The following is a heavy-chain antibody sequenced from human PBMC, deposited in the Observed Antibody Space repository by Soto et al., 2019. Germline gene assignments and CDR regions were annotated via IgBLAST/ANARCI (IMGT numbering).Heavy chain of an antibody. D-gene: IGHD3-10*01. CDR2: ISYDGSNK. Sequence: GGSLRLSCAASGFTFSSYGMHWVRQAPGKGLEWVAVISYDGSNKYYADSVKGRFTISRDNSKNTLYLQMNSLRAEDTAVYYCAKVTTMVRGGNNWFDPWGQGTLVTVSS. V-gene: IGHV3-30*18. CDR1: GFTFSSYG. J-gene: IGHJ5*02. CDR3: AKVTTMVRGGNNWFDP.